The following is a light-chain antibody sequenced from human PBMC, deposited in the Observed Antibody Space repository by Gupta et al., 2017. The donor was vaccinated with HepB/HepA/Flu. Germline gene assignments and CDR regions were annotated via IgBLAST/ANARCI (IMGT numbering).Light chain of an antibody. CDR3: QQDDEWPT. CDR2: GAS. J-gene: IGKJ3*01. CDR1: QSVSSN. Sequence: EIVMTQSPVILSVSAGETATLSCRASQSVSSNLAWYQHKPGLPPRLLIYGASTRATGVPDRFRASGSGTDFTLTISSLQSEDFAIYYCQQDDEWPTFGPGTNVD. V-gene: IGKV3D-15*01.